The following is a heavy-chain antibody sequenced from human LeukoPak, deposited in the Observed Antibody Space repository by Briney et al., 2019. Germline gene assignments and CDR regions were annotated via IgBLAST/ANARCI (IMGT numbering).Heavy chain of an antibody. CDR2: IKEDGSEE. CDR1: GFNFNTFW. CDR3: ASPDIVVVPAAIL. Sequence: PGGSLRLSCAASGFNFNTFWMTWVRQAPGKELEWVANIKEDGSEEYYVDSVKGRFTISRDNAKNSLYLQMNSLRAEDTAVYYCASPDIVVVPAAILWGQRTLVTVSS. D-gene: IGHD2-2*01. J-gene: IGHJ4*02. V-gene: IGHV3-7*01.